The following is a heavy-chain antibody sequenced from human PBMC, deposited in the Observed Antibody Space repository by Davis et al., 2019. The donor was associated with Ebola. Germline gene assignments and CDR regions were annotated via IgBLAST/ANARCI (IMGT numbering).Heavy chain of an antibody. CDR1: GYTLTELS. J-gene: IGHJ3*02. CDR2: FDPEDGET. CDR3: ATVLRGADGGAFDI. Sequence: ASVKVSCKVSGYTLTELSMHWVRQAPGKGLEWMGGFDPEDGETIYAQKFQGRVTMTEDTSTDTAYMELSSLRSEDTAVYYCATVLRGADGGAFDIWGQGTMVTVSS. D-gene: IGHD1-26*01. V-gene: IGHV1-24*01.